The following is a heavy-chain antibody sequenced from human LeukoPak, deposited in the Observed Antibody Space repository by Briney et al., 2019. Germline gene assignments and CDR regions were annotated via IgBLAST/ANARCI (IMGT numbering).Heavy chain of an antibody. D-gene: IGHD2-21*01. Sequence: GGSLRLSCAASGFPFSRDSMHWVRQSPGKGLVWLSRISSDGSVTNYADSVKGRFTISRDNAKNTLYLQMNSLRDEDTAVYYCAGDVAYKFDHWGQGTLVTFSS. V-gene: IGHV3-74*01. CDR3: AGDVAYKFDH. CDR2: ISSDGSVT. J-gene: IGHJ4*02. CDR1: GFPFSRDS.